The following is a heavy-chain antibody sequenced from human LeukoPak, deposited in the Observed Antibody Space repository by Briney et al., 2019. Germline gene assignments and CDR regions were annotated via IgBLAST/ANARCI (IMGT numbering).Heavy chain of an antibody. Sequence: PGGSLRLSCAASGFTFSSYSMNWVRRAPGKGLEWVSSISSSSSYIYYADSVKGRFTISRDNAKNSLYLQMNSLRAEDTAVYYCARDRSIAVAGHWFDPWGQGTLVTVSS. CDR3: ARDRSIAVAGHWFDP. J-gene: IGHJ5*02. CDR2: ISSSSSYI. CDR1: GFTFSSYS. V-gene: IGHV3-21*01. D-gene: IGHD6-19*01.